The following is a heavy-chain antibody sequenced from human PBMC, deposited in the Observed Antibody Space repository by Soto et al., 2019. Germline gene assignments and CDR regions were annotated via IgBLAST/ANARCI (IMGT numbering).Heavy chain of an antibody. CDR3: AAGGGLPRYY. D-gene: IGHD5-12*01. Sequence: SETLSLTCPVSGGSISGGPYYWSWIRQHPGRGLEWIGYIYHSGSTYYNPSLKSRVTISVDTSKNQFSLKLSSVTAADTAVYYCAAGGGLPRYYWGQGTLVTVSS. J-gene: IGHJ4*02. V-gene: IGHV4-30-2*01. CDR2: IYHSGST. CDR1: GGSISGGPYY.